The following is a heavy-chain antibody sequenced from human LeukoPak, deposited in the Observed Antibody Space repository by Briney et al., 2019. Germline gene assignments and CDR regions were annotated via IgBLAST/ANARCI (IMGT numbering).Heavy chain of an antibody. CDR1: GYTFTSYD. V-gene: IGHV1-8*01. CDR3: ARSSYYYGMDV. D-gene: IGHD6-13*01. CDR2: MSPNSGNT. J-gene: IGHJ6*02. Sequence: GASVKASCKASGYTFTSYDINWVRQATGQGLEWMGWMSPNSGNTGYAQKFQGRVTMTRNTSISPAYMELSSLRSEDTAVYYCARSSYYYGMDVWGQGTTVTVSS.